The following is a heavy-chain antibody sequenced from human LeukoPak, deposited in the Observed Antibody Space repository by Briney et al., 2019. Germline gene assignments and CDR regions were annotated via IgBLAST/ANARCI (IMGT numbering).Heavy chain of an antibody. V-gene: IGHV4-61*02. CDR3: ARDHFRYSSSSWYFDL. Sequence: SQTLSLTCTVSGGSISSGSYYWSWIRQPAGNGLEWIGRIYTSGSTNYNPSLKSRVTISVDTSKNQFSLKLSSVTAADTAVYYCARDHFRYSSSSWYFDLWGRGTLVTVSS. CDR1: GGSISSGSYY. J-gene: IGHJ2*01. D-gene: IGHD6-6*01. CDR2: IYTSGST.